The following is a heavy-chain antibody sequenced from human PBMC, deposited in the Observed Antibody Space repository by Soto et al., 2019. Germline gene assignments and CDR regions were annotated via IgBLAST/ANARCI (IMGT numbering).Heavy chain of an antibody. Sequence: GGSLRLSCAASGFTLSGYAMSWVRQAPGKGLEWVSAISGSGGSTYYADSGKGRFTISRDNSKNTLYLQMNSLRAEDTAVYYCAKTSPRDYYDSSWGQGTLVTVSS. CDR2: ISGSGGST. J-gene: IGHJ4*02. D-gene: IGHD3-22*01. CDR3: AKTSPRDYYDSS. CDR1: GFTLSGYA. V-gene: IGHV3-23*01.